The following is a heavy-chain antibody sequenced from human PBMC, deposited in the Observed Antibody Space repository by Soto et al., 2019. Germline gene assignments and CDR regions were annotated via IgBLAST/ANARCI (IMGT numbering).Heavy chain of an antibody. CDR2: IYYSGST. CDR3: ARSPEATVTAFDY. Sequence: QVQLQESGPGLVKPSQTLSLTCTVSGGSISSGGYYWSWIRQHPGKGLEWIGYIYYSGSTYYTPSLKSRVTISVDTSKSQFSLKLSSVTAADTAVYYCARSPEATVTAFDYWGQGTLVTVSS. CDR1: GGSISSGGYY. D-gene: IGHD4-17*01. V-gene: IGHV4-31*03. J-gene: IGHJ4*02.